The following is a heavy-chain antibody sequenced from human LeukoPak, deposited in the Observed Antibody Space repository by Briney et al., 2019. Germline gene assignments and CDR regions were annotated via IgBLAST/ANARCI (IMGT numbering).Heavy chain of an antibody. J-gene: IGHJ5*02. V-gene: IGHV1-8*01. CDR2: MNANSGNT. CDR1: GYTFTSYD. CDR3: ARSPQGAARPYNWFDP. D-gene: IGHD6-6*01. Sequence: ASVNVSCKASGYTFTSYDINSVRQATGQELEGMGWMNANSGNTGYAQKFQGRVTMTRNTSISTAYMELSSLRSEDTAVYYCARSPQGAARPYNWFDPWGQGTLVTVSS.